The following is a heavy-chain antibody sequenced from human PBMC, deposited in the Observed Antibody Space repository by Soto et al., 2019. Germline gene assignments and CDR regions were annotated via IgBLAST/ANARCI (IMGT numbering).Heavy chain of an antibody. CDR2: ISAYNGNT. CDR3: ATDGRGGSVDY. D-gene: IGHD1-26*01. CDR1: GYTFTSYG. J-gene: IGHJ4*02. Sequence: QVQLVQSGAEVKKPGASVKVSCKASGYTFTSYGISWVRQAPGQGHEGMGWISAYNGNTNDAQKLQGRVTMTTDTPPSTAYVELGSLRSDDTAVYYSATDGRGGSVDYWGQGTLVTVAA. V-gene: IGHV1-18*01.